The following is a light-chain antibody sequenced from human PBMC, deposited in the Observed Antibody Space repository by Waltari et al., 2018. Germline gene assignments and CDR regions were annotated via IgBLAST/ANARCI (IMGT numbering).Light chain of an antibody. CDR2: AAS. J-gene: IGKJ3*01. CDR1: QSISSY. Sequence: DIQMTQSTSSLSASVGDRVNITCRASQSISSYLNWYQQKPGKAPKLLIYAASSLQSGVPSRFSGSGSGTDFTLTISSLQPEDFATYYCQQSYSTPFTFGPGTKVDIK. V-gene: IGKV1-39*01. CDR3: QQSYSTPFT.